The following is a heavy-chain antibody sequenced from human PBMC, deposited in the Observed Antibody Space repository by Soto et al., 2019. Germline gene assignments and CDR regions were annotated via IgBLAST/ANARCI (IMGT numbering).Heavy chain of an antibody. CDR2: INWNGDST. J-gene: IGHJ5*02. CDR1: GFSFDDYG. V-gene: IGHV3-20*04. CDR3: ARGIGSDWSSWFDP. Sequence: ESLKISCEASGFSFDDYGMSWVRQGPGKGLEWVSGINWNGDSTGYADSVKGRFTISRDNAKKLLYLEMNSLRAEDTALYYCARGIGSDWSSWFDPWGQGTPVTVSS. D-gene: IGHD3-9*01.